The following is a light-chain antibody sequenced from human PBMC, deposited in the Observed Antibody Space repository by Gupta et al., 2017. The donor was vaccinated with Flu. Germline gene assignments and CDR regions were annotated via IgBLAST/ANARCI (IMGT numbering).Light chain of an antibody. CDR3: VVDLGRGIRV. V-gene: IGLV8-61*01. CDR1: SGPVSTDFY. Sequence: VTLTCGLTSGPVSTDFYPSWHRQTPGQAPRALIYNTNTRSAGVPNRFSGFILGNKAALAITGAQADDESHYYCVVDLGRGIRVFGGGTKLSVL. J-gene: IGLJ3*02. CDR2: NTN.